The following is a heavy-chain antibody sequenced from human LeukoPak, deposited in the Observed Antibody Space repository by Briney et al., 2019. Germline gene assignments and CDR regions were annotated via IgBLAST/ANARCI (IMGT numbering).Heavy chain of an antibody. D-gene: IGHD2-15*01. J-gene: IGHJ4*02. CDR3: ARGSVSGGSCYSN. Sequence: SETLSLTCTVSGGSISRDHWSWIRQPPGKGLEWIGYVSDSGSTNYNPSLKSRVTISVDTSKNQVSLKLTSVTAADTAVYYCARGSVSGGSCYSNWGQGSLVTVSS. CDR1: GGSISRDH. V-gene: IGHV4-59*01. CDR2: VSDSGST.